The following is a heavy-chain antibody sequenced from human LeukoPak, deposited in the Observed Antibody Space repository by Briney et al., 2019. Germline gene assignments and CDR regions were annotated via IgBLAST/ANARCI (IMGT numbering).Heavy chain of an antibody. CDR2: INHSGST. V-gene: IGHV4-34*01. D-gene: IGHD3-10*01. Sequence: SETLSLTCAVYGGSFSGYYWSWIRQPPGKGLEWIGEINHSGSTIYNPSLKSRVTISVDTSKNQFSLKLSSVTAADTAVYYCAESFYGLGSYRYWGQGTLVTVSS. J-gene: IGHJ4*02. CDR3: AESFYGLGSYRY. CDR1: GGSFSGYY.